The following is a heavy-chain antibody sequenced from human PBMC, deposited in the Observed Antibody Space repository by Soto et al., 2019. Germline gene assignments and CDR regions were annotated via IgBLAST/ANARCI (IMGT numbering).Heavy chain of an antibody. Sequence: ASVKVSCKTSGYTFTDYYMHWVRQAPGQGLEWMGWINPNRGGTNYAQKFQGLVTMTRDTSISTAYMELSRLRSDDTAVYYCASLLIRGAPSHDAFDIWGQGTMVTVS. CDR2: INPNRGGT. J-gene: IGHJ3*02. CDR3: ASLLIRGAPSHDAFDI. D-gene: IGHD3-10*01. CDR1: GYTFTDYY. V-gene: IGHV1-2*04.